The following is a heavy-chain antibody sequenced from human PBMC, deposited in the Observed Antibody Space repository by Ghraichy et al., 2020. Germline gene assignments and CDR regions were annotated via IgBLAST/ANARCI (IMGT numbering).Heavy chain of an antibody. V-gene: IGHV3-23*01. Sequence: GSLRLSCAASGFTFSSYAMSWVRQAPGKGLEWVSAISGSGGSTYYADSVKGRFTISRDNSKNTLYLQMNSLRAEDTAVYYCAYRRGIGYGYDYWGQGTLVTVSS. CDR3: AYRRGIGYGYDY. J-gene: IGHJ4*02. CDR1: GFTFSSYA. CDR2: ISGSGGST. D-gene: IGHD5-18*01.